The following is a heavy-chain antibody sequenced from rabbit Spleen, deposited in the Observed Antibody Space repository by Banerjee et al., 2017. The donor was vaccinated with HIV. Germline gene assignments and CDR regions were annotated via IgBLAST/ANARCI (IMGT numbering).Heavy chain of an antibody. D-gene: IGHD1-1*01. CDR1: GFSFSNNYV. V-gene: IGHV1S45*01. J-gene: IGHJ4*01. CDR2: INASTGKP. Sequence: QERLVESGGGLVKPEGSLKLSCTASGFSFSNNYVMCWVRQAPGKGLEWIACINASTGKPVYATWAKGRFTISRTSSTTVTLRMTSLTAADRATYFCARDLVGVIGWNFYLWGPGTLVTVS. CDR3: ARDLVGVIGWNFYL.